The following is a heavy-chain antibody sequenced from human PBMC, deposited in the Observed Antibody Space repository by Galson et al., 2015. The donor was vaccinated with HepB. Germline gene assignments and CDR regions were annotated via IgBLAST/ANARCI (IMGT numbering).Heavy chain of an antibody. CDR1: GYTFSSYL. J-gene: IGHJ4*02. V-gene: IGHV7-4-1*02. CDR2: INTNTGNP. Sequence: SVKVSCKASGYTFSSYLMNWVRQAPGQGLEWLGWINTNTGNPTYAQGFTGRFVFSLDTSVSTAYLQISSLKAEDTAVYYCARDRDSGSYSVYFDDWGQGTLVTVSS. CDR3: ARDRDSGSYSVYFDD. D-gene: IGHD1-26*01.